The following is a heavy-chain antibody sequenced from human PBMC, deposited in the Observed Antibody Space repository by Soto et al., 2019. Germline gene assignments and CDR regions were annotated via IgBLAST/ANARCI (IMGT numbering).Heavy chain of an antibody. CDR3: ARDVVTAVAGSVNWFDP. Sequence: QVQLVESGGGVVQSGRSLTLSCAASGFSLRTNGMHWLRRAPGKGLEWVAFIWYDGTKKVYENSVKGRSTISKDNSNNILYLQMSGLRAEDTAVYYCARDVVTAVAGSVNWFDPWGQGTLVTVSS. J-gene: IGHJ5*02. V-gene: IGHV3-33*01. CDR2: IWYDGTKK. D-gene: IGHD6-19*01. CDR1: GFSLRTNG.